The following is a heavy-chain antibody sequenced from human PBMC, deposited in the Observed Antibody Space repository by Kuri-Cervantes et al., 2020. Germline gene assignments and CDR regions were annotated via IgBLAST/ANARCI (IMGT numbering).Heavy chain of an antibody. CDR3: AREGIAVAGTFDY. CDR1: GFTFDDYA. CDR2: ISYDGSNK. Sequence: GESLKISCAASGFTFDDYAMHWVRQAPGKGPEWVAVISYDGSNKYYADSVKGRFTISRDNSKNTLYLQMNSLRAEDTAVYYCAREGIAVAGTFDYWGQGTLVTVSS. D-gene: IGHD6-19*01. V-gene: IGHV3-30-3*01. J-gene: IGHJ4*02.